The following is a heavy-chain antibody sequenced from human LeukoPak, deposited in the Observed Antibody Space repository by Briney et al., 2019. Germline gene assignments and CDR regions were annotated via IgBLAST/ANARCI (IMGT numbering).Heavy chain of an antibody. CDR3: ARHGAGTYCSGGSCSDAFDI. Sequence: GESLKISCKGSGYSFTSYWIGWVRQMPGEGLEWMGIIYPGDSDTRYSPSFQGQVTISADKSISTAYLQWSSLKASDTAMYYCARHGAGTYCSGGSCSDAFDIWGQGTMVTVSS. D-gene: IGHD2-15*01. CDR1: GYSFTSYW. J-gene: IGHJ3*02. CDR2: IYPGDSDT. V-gene: IGHV5-51*01.